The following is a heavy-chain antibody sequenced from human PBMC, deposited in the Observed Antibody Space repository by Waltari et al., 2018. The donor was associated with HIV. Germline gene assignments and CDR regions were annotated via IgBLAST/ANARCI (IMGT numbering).Heavy chain of an antibody. Sequence: QLQLQESGPGLVKPSETLSLTCTVSGGSISSSSYYWGWIRQPPGKGLEWIVSIYYSGRTYSTPSLKSRVTISVDTSKNQFSLKLSSVTAADTAVYYCARDSGRADIVNYYYYGMDVWGQGTTVTVSS. D-gene: IGHD2-15*01. V-gene: IGHV4-39*07. CDR2: IYYSGRT. CDR1: GGSISSSSYY. CDR3: ARDSGRADIVNYYYYGMDV. J-gene: IGHJ6*02.